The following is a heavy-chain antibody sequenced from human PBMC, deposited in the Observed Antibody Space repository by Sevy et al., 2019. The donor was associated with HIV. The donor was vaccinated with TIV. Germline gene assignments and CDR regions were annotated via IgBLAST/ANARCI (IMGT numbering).Heavy chain of an antibody. CDR3: VRHPLLRSFGVAGVYFDN. D-gene: IGHD3-3*01. J-gene: IGHJ4*02. V-gene: IGHV4-39*01. CDR1: GGSITNTNNL. CDR2: IYYNGAT. Sequence: SETLSLTCTVSGGSITNTNNLWGWIRQSPGKGLEWIGSIYYNGATYYKLSLKSRVTISVDTSQNQFSLKLTSVTAADTALYYCVRHPLLRSFGVAGVYFDNWGQGTLVTVSS.